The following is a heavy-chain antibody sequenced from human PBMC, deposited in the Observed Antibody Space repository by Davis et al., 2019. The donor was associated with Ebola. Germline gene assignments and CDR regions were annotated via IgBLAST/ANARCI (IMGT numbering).Heavy chain of an antibody. CDR3: VRYIAEVASELDS. CDR2: ISYDGSDE. Sequence: GESLKISCAASGFTLSNYAMHWVRQAPGKGLEWVAVISYDGSDEYYADSVKGRFIISRDNSKNTLFLQMNSLRVDDTAVYYCVRYIAEVASELDSWGQGTLVTVSS. J-gene: IGHJ4*02. CDR1: GFTLSNYA. V-gene: IGHV3-30-3*01. D-gene: IGHD6-13*01.